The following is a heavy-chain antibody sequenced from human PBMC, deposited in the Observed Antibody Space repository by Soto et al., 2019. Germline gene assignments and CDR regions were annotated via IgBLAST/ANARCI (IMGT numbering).Heavy chain of an antibody. D-gene: IGHD2-15*01. J-gene: IGHJ5*02. V-gene: IGHV1-18*04. CDR1: VYTFISFA. CDR2: INPYSGDT. Sequence: QVQLMQSGPEVKTPGASVKVSCKASVYTFISFAFSWVRQAPGQGLEWMVWINPYSGDTNYAQKFQGRGTMTTDTATSTAYMEMRSLRSDDTAVYYCARDRGYCSGGRCSSDWFDPGGQGTLVTVSS. CDR3: ARDRGYCSGGRCSSDWFDP.